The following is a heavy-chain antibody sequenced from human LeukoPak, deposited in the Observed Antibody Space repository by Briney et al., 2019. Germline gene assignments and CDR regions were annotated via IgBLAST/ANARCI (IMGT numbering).Heavy chain of an antibody. D-gene: IGHD3-9*01. J-gene: IGHJ4*02. V-gene: IGHV3-23*01. Sequence: GGSLRLSCAASGFTFSSYAMSWVRQAPGKGLEWVSATSGSGGSTYYADSVKGRFTISRDNSKNTLYLQMNSLRAEDTAVYYCATSRELRYFDWLPLPFDYWGQGTLVTVSS. CDR1: GFTFSSYA. CDR3: ATSRELRYFDWLPLPFDY. CDR2: TSGSGGST.